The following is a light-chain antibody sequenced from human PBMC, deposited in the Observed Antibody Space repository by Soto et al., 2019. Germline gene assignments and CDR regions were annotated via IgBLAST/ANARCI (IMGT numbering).Light chain of an antibody. CDR2: WAS. V-gene: IGKV4-1*01. CDR3: QQYYSTPYT. J-gene: IGKJ2*01. Sequence: IVMTQSPDSLAVSLGERATINCRSSQSVLYSSSNKHYLAWFQQKPGQPPKLLIYWASARESGVPDRFSGSGSGTDFTLTISSLQAEDVAVYYCQQYYSTPYTFGQGTKLEL. CDR1: QSVLYSSSNKHY.